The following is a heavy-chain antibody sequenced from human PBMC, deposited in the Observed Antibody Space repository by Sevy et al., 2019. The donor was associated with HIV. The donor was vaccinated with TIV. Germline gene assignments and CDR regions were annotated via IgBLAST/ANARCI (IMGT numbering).Heavy chain of an antibody. CDR2: IGGGDGAT. CDR3: TKGTIGIVIILES. CDR1: GFPFNTYA. V-gene: IGHV3-23*01. J-gene: IGHJ4*02. Sequence: GGSLRLSCSASGFPFNTYAMTWVRQAPGKGLEWVASFIGGGDGATHYADSVKGRFIVSRDNSRNILYLHMNSRRADETVVYYGTKGTIGIVIILESWGRGTLVTVSS. D-gene: IGHD3-3*01.